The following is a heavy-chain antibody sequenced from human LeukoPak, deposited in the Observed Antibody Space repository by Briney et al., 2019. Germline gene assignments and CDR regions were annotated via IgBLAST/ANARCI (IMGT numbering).Heavy chain of an antibody. CDR1: GGSFSGYY. J-gene: IGHJ4*02. Sequence: SETLSLTCAVYGGSFSGYYWSWIRQPPGKRLEWIGEINHSGSTNYNPSLKSRVTISVDTSKNQFSLQLNSVTPEDTAVYYCAREPYYYDHTGFHPRYLDSWYQGALVSVSS. V-gene: IGHV4-34*01. CDR2: INHSGST. D-gene: IGHD3-22*01. CDR3: AREPYYYDHTGFHPRYLDS.